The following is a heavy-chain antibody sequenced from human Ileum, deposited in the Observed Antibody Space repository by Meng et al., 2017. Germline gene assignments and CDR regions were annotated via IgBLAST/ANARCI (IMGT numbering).Heavy chain of an antibody. D-gene: IGHD3-16*02. Sequence: VHLVESGGGLVQPGGSLRLSCVVSGLTFSNYWMHWVRQVPGKGPVWVSRIKYDGTSTYYADSVRGRFTISRDNAKNTLYLQMNSLRAEDTAVYYCAISDWFDPWGQGTLVTVSS. CDR1: GLTFSNYW. CDR3: AISDWFDP. J-gene: IGHJ5*02. CDR2: IKYDGTST. V-gene: IGHV3-74*01.